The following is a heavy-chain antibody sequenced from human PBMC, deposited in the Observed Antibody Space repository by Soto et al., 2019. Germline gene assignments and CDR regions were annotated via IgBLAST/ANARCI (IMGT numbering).Heavy chain of an antibody. CDR2: IYYSGST. V-gene: IGHV4-59*01. J-gene: IGHJ6*02. CDR3: ARGGSSSSVGDDHYYYYGMDV. D-gene: IGHD6-13*01. CDR1: GGSISGYY. Sequence: PSETLSLTCTVSGGSISGYYWSRIRQPPGKGLEWIGYIYYSGSTNYNPSLKSRVTISVDTSKNQFSLKLSSVTAADTAVYYCARGGSSSSVGDDHYYYYGMDVWGQGTTVTVSS.